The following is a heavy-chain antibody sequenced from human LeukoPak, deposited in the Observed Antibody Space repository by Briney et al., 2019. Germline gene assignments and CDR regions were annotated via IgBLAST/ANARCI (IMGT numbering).Heavy chain of an antibody. CDR1: GFTFSSYG. Sequence: GGSLRLSCAASGFTFSSYGMHWVRQAPGKGLEWVSSISSGSSYIYYADSVKGRFTISRDNAKNSLYLQMNSLRAEDTAVYYCARDRTPDYYYYMDVWGKGTTVTVSS. CDR3: ARDRTPDYYYYMDV. J-gene: IGHJ6*03. CDR2: ISSGSSYI. V-gene: IGHV3-21*01. D-gene: IGHD1-1*01.